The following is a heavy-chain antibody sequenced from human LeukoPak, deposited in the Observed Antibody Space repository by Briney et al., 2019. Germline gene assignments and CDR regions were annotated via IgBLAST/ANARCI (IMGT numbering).Heavy chain of an antibody. CDR2: IYPGDSDT. D-gene: IGHD6-6*01. V-gene: IGHV5-51*01. J-gene: IGHJ3*02. CDR1: GYSFTSYW. CDR3: ARLTAGIAAPSDAFDI. Sequence: GESLKISCKVSGYSFTSYWIGWVRQMPGKGLEWMGIIYPGDSDTRYSPSFQGQVTISADKSISTAYLQWSSLKASDTAMYYCARLTAGIAAPSDAFDIWGQGTMVTVSS.